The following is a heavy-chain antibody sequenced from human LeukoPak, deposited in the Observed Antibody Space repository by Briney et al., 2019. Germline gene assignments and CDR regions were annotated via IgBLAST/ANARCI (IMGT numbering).Heavy chain of an antibody. D-gene: IGHD4-23*01. Sequence: GESLQISFKGSGYSFTSYWIGWVRQMPGKGLEWMGIIYPGDSDTRYSPSFQGQVTISADKSISTAYLQWSSLKASDTAMYYCARGGPFATVGYYYYGMDVWGQGTTVTVSS. J-gene: IGHJ6*02. CDR1: GYSFTSYW. CDR2: IYPGDSDT. V-gene: IGHV5-51*01. CDR3: ARGGPFATVGYYYYGMDV.